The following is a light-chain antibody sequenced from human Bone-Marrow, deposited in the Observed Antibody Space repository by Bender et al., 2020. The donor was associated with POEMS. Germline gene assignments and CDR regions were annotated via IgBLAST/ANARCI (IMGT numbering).Light chain of an antibody. CDR3: SSYTGSSIVV. V-gene: IGLV1-40*01. Sequence: QSVLTQPPSVSGAPGQRVTISCTGSSSNTGSGYDINWYQHLPGTAPKLLIFRNNQRPSGVSNRFSGSKSGNTASLTISGLQAEDEADYYCSSYTGSSIVVFGGGTKLTVL. CDR2: RNN. J-gene: IGLJ2*01. CDR1: SSNTGSGYD.